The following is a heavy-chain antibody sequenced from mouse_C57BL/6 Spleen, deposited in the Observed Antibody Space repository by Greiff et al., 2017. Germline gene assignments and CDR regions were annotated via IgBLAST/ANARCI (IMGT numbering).Heavy chain of an antibody. CDR2: IYPGSGNT. Sequence: QVQLQQSGAELVRPGASVKLSCKASGYTFTDYYINWVKQRPGQGLEWIARIYPGSGNTYYNEKFKGKATLTAEKSSSTAYMQLSSLTSEDSAVYFCAPSITTVAFDYWGQGTTLTVSS. CDR3: APSITTVAFDY. J-gene: IGHJ2*01. CDR1: GYTFTDYY. V-gene: IGHV1-76*01. D-gene: IGHD1-1*01.